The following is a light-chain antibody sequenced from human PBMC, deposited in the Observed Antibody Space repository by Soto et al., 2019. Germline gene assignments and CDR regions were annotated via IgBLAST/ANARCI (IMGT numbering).Light chain of an antibody. CDR2: DNT. CDR3: QSHDNSLSGFYV. J-gene: IGLJ1*01. Sequence: QSALAQPPSVSGAPGQRVTISCTGSSSNIGAGYAVHWYQQLPGTGPKLLIYDNTIRPSGVPDRFSGSRSGTSASLAITGLQAEDEADHYCQSHDNSLSGFYVFGTGTKVTVL. V-gene: IGLV1-40*01. CDR1: SSNIGAGYA.